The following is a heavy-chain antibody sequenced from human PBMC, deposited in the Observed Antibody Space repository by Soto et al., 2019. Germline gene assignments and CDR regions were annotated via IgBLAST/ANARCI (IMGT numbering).Heavy chain of an antibody. CDR2: IRSKAYGGTT. V-gene: IGHV3-49*03. CDR3: TRDWIGQQLVPYYFDY. J-gene: IGHJ4*02. CDR1: GFTFGDYA. D-gene: IGHD6-13*01. Sequence: PGGSLRLSCTASGFTFGDYAMSWFRQAPGKGLEWVGFIRSKAYGGTTEYAASVKGRFTISRDDSKSIAYLQMNSLKTEDTAVYYCTRDWIGQQLVPYYFDYWGQGTLVTVSS.